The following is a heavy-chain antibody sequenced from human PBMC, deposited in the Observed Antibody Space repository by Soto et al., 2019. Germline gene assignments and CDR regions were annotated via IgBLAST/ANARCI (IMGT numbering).Heavy chain of an antibody. J-gene: IGHJ4*02. Sequence: SETLSLTCTVSGGSINNYYWSWIRQPPGKGLEWIGYIYYSGSTNYNPSLKSRVTISVDTSKNQFSLKLSSVTAADTAVYYCARHRGCSSTSCYRYFDFWGQGTLVTVS. CDR2: IYYSGST. V-gene: IGHV4-59*08. D-gene: IGHD2-2*01. CDR1: GGSINNYY. CDR3: ARHRGCSSTSCYRYFDF.